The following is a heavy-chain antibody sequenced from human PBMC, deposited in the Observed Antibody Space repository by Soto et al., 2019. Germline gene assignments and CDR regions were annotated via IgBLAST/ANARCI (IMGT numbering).Heavy chain of an antibody. CDR3: AGIVVVVAATEGYYYGMDV. CDR2: IIPIVGTA. J-gene: IGHJ6*02. D-gene: IGHD2-15*01. CDR1: GGTFSSYA. Sequence: QVQLVQSGAEVKKPGSSVKVSCNASGGTFSSYAISWVRQAPGQGLEWMGGIIPIVGTANYAQKFQGSVTITADDSTSTAYMELRSLRSDDTAVYYCAGIVVVVAATEGYYYGMDVWGQGTTVTVSS. V-gene: IGHV1-69*01.